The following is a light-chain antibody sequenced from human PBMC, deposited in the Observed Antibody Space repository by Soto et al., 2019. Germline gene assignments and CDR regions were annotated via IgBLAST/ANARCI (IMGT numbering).Light chain of an antibody. J-gene: IGKJ1*01. CDR2: AAS. CDR1: QSISSY. V-gene: IGKV1-39*01. Sequence: DIQMTQSPSSLAASVGDRVTITCRASQSISSYLNWYQQKPGKAPKLLIYAASSLQSGVPSRFSGSGSGTDFTLTIRSLQPEDVATYYCQQSNSIPPWTFGQGTKVDIK. CDR3: QQSNSIPPWT.